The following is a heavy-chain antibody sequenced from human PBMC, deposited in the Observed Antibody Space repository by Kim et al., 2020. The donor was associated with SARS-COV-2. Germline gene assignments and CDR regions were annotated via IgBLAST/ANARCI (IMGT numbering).Heavy chain of an antibody. CDR1: GGSISSGGYS. CDR3: GRSMGSTSLNWFDP. Sequence: SETLSLTCAVSGGSISSGGYSWSWIRQPPGKGLEWFGYIYHSGSTYYNPSLKRRVTISVDTSKNQFSLKLSSVTAADTAVYYCGRSMGSTSLNWFDPWC. J-gene: IGHJ5*02. D-gene: IGHD2-2*01. V-gene: IGHV4-30-2*01. CDR2: IYHSGST.